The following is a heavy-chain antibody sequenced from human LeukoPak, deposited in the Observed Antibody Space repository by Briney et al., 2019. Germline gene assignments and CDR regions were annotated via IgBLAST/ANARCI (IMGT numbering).Heavy chain of an antibody. J-gene: IGHJ4*02. CDR3: ANLWDVMTTVTSNDY. V-gene: IGHV3-23*01. CDR2: ISGSGGST. CDR1: GFTFSVYG. Sequence: GRSLRLSCAASGFTFSVYGMYWVRQAPGKGLEWVSAISGSGGSTYYADSVKGRFTISRDNSKNTLYLQMNSLRAEDTAVYYCANLWDVMTTVTSNDYWGQGTLVTVSS. D-gene: IGHD4-17*01.